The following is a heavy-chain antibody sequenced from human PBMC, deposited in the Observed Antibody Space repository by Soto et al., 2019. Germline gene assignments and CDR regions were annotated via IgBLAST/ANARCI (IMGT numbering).Heavy chain of an antibody. CDR1: GDSIGSGNKY. V-gene: IGHV4-30-4*01. CDR2: IFSSGTT. CDR3: ARDRVVFLEEDI. J-gene: IGHJ3*02. D-gene: IGHD6-6*01. Sequence: SETLSLTCTVSGDSIGSGNKYWSWIRQAPGKGLEWIGYIFSSGTTYYNPSLKSRVTISVDTSKNQFSLKLSSVTAADTAVYYCARDRVVFLEEDIWGQGTMVTVSS.